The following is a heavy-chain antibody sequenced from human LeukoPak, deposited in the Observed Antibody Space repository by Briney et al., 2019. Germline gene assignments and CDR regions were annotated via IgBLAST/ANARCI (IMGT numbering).Heavy chain of an antibody. Sequence: ASVKVSCKASGGTFSSYAISWVRQAPGQGLEWMGVIIPIFGTANYAQKFQGRVTITADKSTSTAYMELSSLRSEDTAVYYCARISGDCSSTSCSDWGQGTLVTVSS. CDR2: IIPIFGTA. CDR1: GGTFSSYA. CDR3: ARISGDCSSTSCSD. V-gene: IGHV1-69*06. J-gene: IGHJ4*02. D-gene: IGHD2-2*01.